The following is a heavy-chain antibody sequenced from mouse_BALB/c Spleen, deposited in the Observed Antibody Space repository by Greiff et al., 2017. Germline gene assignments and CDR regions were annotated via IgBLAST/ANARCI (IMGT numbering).Heavy chain of an antibody. V-gene: IGHV5-6-5*01. CDR2: ISSGGST. CDR1: GFTFSSYA. D-gene: IGHD2-1*01. Sequence: EVMLVESGGGLVKPGGSLKLSCAASGFTFSSYAMSWVRQTPEKRLEWVASISSGGSTYYPDSVKGRFTISRDNARNILYLQMSSLKSEDTAMYYCARSLYGNYAMDYWGQGTSVTVSS. CDR3: ARSLYGNYAMDY. J-gene: IGHJ4*01.